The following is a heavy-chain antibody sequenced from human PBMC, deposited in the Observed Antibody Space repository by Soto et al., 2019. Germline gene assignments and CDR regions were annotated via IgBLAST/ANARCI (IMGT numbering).Heavy chain of an antibody. Sequence: QVQLVESGGGVVQPGRSLRLSCAASGFTFSSYGMHWVRQAPGKGLEWVAVIWYDGSNKYYADSVKGRFTISRDNSKNTLYLQMNSLRAEDTAVYYCARGGEDSQLRFLPQPNPAFDYWGQGTLVTVSS. J-gene: IGHJ4*02. D-gene: IGHD3-3*01. CDR2: IWYDGSNK. CDR1: GFTFSSYG. V-gene: IGHV3-33*01. CDR3: ARGGEDSQLRFLPQPNPAFDY.